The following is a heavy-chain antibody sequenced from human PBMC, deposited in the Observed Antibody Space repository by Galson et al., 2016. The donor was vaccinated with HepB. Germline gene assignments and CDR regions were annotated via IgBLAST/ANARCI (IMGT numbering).Heavy chain of an antibody. J-gene: IGHJ3*02. CDR1: DFTFSTYN. Sequence: SLRLSCAASDFTFSTYNMNWVRQAPGKGLEWISYISTSSATIYYAGSVEGRFTISRDNARNSLYLQMNSLRAEDTAVYYCARTARFGVVMASPYDAFDIWGQGTMVTVSS. V-gene: IGHV3-48*04. D-gene: IGHD3-3*01. CDR2: ISTSSATI. CDR3: ARTARFGVVMASPYDAFDI.